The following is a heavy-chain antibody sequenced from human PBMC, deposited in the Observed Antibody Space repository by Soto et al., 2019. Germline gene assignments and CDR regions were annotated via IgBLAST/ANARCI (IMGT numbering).Heavy chain of an antibody. Sequence: SETLSLTCAVSGDSVTSNVWWSWVRQPPGKGLEWIGEAYHNGLTDYNPSLKSRVTMSVDTSKNEFSLKLTSLTAADTAIYYCAIDAAVPGESAGFDYWGKGPLATVPQ. D-gene: IGHD6-19*01. CDR3: AIDAAVPGESAGFDY. CDR2: AYHNGLT. J-gene: IGHJ4*02. CDR1: GDSVTSNVW. V-gene: IGHV4-4*02.